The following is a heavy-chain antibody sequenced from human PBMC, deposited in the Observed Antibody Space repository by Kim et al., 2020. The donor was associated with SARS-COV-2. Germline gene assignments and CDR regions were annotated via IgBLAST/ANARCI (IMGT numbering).Heavy chain of an antibody. Sequence: SETLSLTCNVSGVSISGDYWSWIRQTPEKGLQWIASISYAGTMSYNPSLKSRVTISVDTSKNQVSLKLSSVTGADTAMYYCARHLSGSGAFYNVGYWGQGSLVTVSS. CDR2: ISYAGTM. CDR3: ARHLSGSGAFYNVGY. V-gene: IGHV4-59*08. CDR1: GVSISGDY. J-gene: IGHJ4*02. D-gene: IGHD3-10*01.